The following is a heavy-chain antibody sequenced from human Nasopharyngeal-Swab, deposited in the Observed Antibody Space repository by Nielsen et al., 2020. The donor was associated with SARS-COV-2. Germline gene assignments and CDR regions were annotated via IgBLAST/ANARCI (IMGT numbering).Heavy chain of an antibody. V-gene: IGHV3-48*03. D-gene: IGHD4-23*01. J-gene: IGHJ6*02. CDR2: ISSGSTI. CDR1: GFTFSSYE. Sequence: GESLKISCAASGFTFSSYEMNWVRQAPGKGLEWVSYISSGSTIYYADSVKGRFTISRDNAKNSLYLQMNSLRAEDTAVYYCARFYGGNSGFYYYYGMDVWGQGTTVTVSS. CDR3: ARFYGGNSGFYYYYGMDV.